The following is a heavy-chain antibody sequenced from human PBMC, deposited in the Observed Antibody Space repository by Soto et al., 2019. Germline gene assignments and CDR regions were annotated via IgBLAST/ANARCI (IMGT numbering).Heavy chain of an antibody. CDR2: IYYSGST. D-gene: IGHD6-13*01. CDR3: ATGSNPWAAALDY. Sequence: SETLSLTCTVSGGSISSGGYYWSWIRQHPGKGLEWIGYIYYSGSTYYNPSLKSRVTISVDTSKNQFSLKLSSVTAAATAVYYCATGSNPWAAALDYGGQGTLLTVSS. V-gene: IGHV4-31*03. CDR1: GGSISSGGYY. J-gene: IGHJ4*02.